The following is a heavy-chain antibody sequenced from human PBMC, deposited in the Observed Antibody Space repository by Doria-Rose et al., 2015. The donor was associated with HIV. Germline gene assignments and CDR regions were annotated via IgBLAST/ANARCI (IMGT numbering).Heavy chain of an antibody. D-gene: IGHD6-13*01. V-gene: IGHV2-26*01. Sequence: QITLKESGPVLVKPTETLTLTCTVSGVSLSSPGMGVSWIRQPPGKALEWLANIVSDDERSYNTSLKSRLTISRSTSKSQVFLTMTDMDPVDTATYYCARIKSSRWYHKYYFDFWGQGALVIVSA. J-gene: IGHJ4*02. CDR1: GVSLSSPGMG. CDR3: ARIKSSRWYHKYYFDF. CDR2: IVSDDER.